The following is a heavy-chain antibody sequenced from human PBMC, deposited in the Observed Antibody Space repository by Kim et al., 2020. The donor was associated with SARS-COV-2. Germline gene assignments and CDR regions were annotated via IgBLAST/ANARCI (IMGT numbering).Heavy chain of an antibody. V-gene: IGHV4-39*07. D-gene: IGHD3-22*01. CDR3: ARGISSGYLFDY. J-gene: IGHJ4*02. CDR2: IYYTGST. CDR1: GASISSTSYF. Sequence: SETLSLTCTVSGASISSTSYFWGWIRQPPGKGLEWIGSIYYTGSTYYNPSLKSRVTISVDTSKNQFSLRLTSVTAADTAVYYCARGISSGYLFDYWGQGT.